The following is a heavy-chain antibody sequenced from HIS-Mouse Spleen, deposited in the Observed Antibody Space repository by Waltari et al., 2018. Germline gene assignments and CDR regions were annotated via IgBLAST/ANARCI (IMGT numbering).Heavy chain of an antibody. D-gene: IGHD3-3*02. Sequence: QVQLVQSGAELTMPGASAKVPCQASGYTFTCHGSCGVLPAPGQGLEWMGWISAYNGNTNYAQKLQGRVTMTTDTSTSTAYMELRSLRSDDTAVYYCARSFLEWLLYFDYWGQGTLVTVSS. CDR1: GYTFTCHG. V-gene: IGHV1-18*01. CDR2: ISAYNGNT. J-gene: IGHJ4*02. CDR3: ARSFLEWLLYFDY.